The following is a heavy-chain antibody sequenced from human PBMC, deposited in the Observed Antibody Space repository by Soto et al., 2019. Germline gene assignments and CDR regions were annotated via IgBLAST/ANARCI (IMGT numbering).Heavy chain of an antibody. J-gene: IGHJ4*02. D-gene: IGHD1-1*01. CDR1: GYTFSDHD. CDR3: ARVGGNWNDDYFDY. Sequence: QVQLVQSGAEVKKPGASVKVSCKASGYTFSDHDINWLRQASGQGPEWLGWMNPNSGDTGYAQNFQGRVTMTRDTSKRTAYMELSSLRSEDTAVYYCARVGGNWNDDYFDYWGQGNLVTVSS. V-gene: IGHV1-8*01. CDR2: MNPNSGDT.